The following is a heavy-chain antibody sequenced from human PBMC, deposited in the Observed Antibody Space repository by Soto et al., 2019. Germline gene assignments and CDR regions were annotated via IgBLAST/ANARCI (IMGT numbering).Heavy chain of an antibody. CDR1: GDTFRAYL. Sequence: SVKVSCKSSGDTFRAYLYSWVRQAPGEGLEWMGGIIPMFGSAKYAQKFQGRVTITADESTTTAYMELTSLRSDDTALYYSVRYFCRSVSCSCDGYYDFWGQGTLVIVSS. CDR2: IIPMFGSA. V-gene: IGHV1-69*13. CDR3: VRYFCRSVSCSCDGYYDF. J-gene: IGHJ4*02. D-gene: IGHD2-2*01.